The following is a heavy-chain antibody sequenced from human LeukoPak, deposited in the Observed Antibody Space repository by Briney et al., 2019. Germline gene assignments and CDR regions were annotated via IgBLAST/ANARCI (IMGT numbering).Heavy chain of an antibody. Sequence: SVKVSCKASGGTFSSHSISWVRQAPGQGLEWMGGIIPIFATANYAQKFQGRVTITADESTSTAYMELSSLRSEDTAVYYCAGRGTETTVVTYFDYWGQGTLVTVSS. CDR1: GGTFSSHS. CDR3: AGRGTETTVVTYFDY. J-gene: IGHJ4*02. CDR2: IIPIFATA. V-gene: IGHV1-69*13. D-gene: IGHD4-23*01.